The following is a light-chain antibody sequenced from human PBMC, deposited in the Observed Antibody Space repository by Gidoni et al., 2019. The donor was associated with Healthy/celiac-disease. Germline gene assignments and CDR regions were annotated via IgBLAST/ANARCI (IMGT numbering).Light chain of an antibody. CDR2: DAS. CDR1: QDISNY. J-gene: IGKJ5*01. CDR3: KQXXNLXXT. Sequence: IQMTQSPSSLSASVGDRVTITCQASQDISNYLNWYQQKPGKAPKLLIYDASNFETAFPSRXXXSGXXTDFTFTIXXLQPEXIATXYCKQXXNLXXTFXQGTRLEIK. V-gene: IGKV1-33*01.